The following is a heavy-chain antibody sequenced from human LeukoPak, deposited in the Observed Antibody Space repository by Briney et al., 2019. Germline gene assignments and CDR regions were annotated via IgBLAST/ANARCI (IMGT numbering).Heavy chain of an antibody. D-gene: IGHD5-18*01. J-gene: IGHJ5*01. CDR3: ARVWVFSYDS. CDR2: IIPMLDVV. V-gene: IGHV1-69*02. CDR1: GGGLTTNT. Sequence: SVRASCKVSGGGLTTNTVTWVRQAPGQGLEWMGRIIPMLDVVNYGQKFQGRVTISADKSTHTAYMELRSLRAEDTAVYYCARVWVFSYDSWGQGTLVTVSS.